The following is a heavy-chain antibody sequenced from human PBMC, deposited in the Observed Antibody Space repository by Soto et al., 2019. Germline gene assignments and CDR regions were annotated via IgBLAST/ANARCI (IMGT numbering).Heavy chain of an antibody. CDR3: ASSAPNEYSSSSGSSYYFDY. CDR1: DHSISSDFY. CDR2: IYHSGST. Sequence: PSETLSLTCVVSDHSISSDFYWGWIREPPGKGLEWIGYIYHSGSTYYNPSLKSRVTISVDRSKNQFSLKLSSVTAADTAVYYCASSAPNEYSSSSGSSYYFDYWGQGTLVTVSS. V-gene: IGHV4-38-2*01. D-gene: IGHD6-6*01. J-gene: IGHJ4*02.